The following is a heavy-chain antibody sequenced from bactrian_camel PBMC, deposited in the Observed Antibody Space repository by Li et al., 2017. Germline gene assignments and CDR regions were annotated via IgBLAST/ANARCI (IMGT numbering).Heavy chain of an antibody. D-gene: IGHD2*01. Sequence: VQLVESGGGSVQAGGSLRLSCAITGIADDPYALGWFRQGPAMGREGIASIDADGETSYVDSVKGRFTVSRDNGKNSVYLQMDSLKLEDTAMYYCAADFGPYCSGPYLARRANFEGQGTQVTVS. J-gene: IGHJ4*01. CDR1: GIADDPYA. CDR2: IDADGET. V-gene: IGHV3S63*01.